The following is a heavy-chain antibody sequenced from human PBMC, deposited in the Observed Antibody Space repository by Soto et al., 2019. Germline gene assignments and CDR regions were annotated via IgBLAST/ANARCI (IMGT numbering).Heavy chain of an antibody. D-gene: IGHD6-19*01. J-gene: IGHJ3*02. CDR1: GGTFSSYA. CDR2: IIPIFGTA. Sequence: SVKVSCKASGGTFSSYAISWVRQAPGQGLEWMGGIIPIFGTANYAQKFQGRVTITADESTSTAYMELSSLRSEDTAVYYCASKSSSGWSPPSDPASDAFDIWGQGTMVTVSS. V-gene: IGHV1-69*13. CDR3: ASKSSSGWSPPSDPASDAFDI.